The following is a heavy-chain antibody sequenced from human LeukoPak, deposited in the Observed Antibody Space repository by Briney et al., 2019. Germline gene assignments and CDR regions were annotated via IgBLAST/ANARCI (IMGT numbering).Heavy chain of an antibody. V-gene: IGHV4-34*01. D-gene: IGHD6-13*01. Sequence: AETLSLTCAVYGGSFSGYYWGWIRQPPGKGRECIGEVNHGGSTNYKPSPKSRVTISVDTSKNQFSLTPSSVTAADTAVYYCARGLAAANYYFDYWGQGTLVTVSS. J-gene: IGHJ4*02. CDR2: VNHGGST. CDR3: ARGLAAANYYFDY. CDR1: GGSFSGYY.